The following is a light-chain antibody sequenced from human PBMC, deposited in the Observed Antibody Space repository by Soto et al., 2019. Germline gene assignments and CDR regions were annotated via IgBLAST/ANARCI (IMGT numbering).Light chain of an antibody. Sequence: SYELTQPPSVSVSPGQTARITCSGDALPKQYAYWYQQKPGQAPVLVIYKDSERPSGIPERFSGSSSGTTVTLTISGVQAEDEADYYCQSADSSGTSLVFGTGTKPTVL. CDR2: KDS. CDR3: QSADSSGTSLV. V-gene: IGLV3-25*02. J-gene: IGLJ1*01. CDR1: ALPKQY.